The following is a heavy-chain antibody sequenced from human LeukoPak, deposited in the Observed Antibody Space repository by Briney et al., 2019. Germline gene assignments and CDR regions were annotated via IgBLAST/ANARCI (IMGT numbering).Heavy chain of an antibody. Sequence: SETLSLTCAVYGGSFSDYYWSWIRQPPGKGLEWIGEINHSGSTNYNPSLKSRVTISVDTSKNQFSLKLSSVTAADTAVYYCARRNDFGIWGQGTMVTVSS. J-gene: IGHJ3*02. CDR2: INHSGST. CDR3: ARRNDFGI. CDR1: GGSFSDYY. V-gene: IGHV4-34*01.